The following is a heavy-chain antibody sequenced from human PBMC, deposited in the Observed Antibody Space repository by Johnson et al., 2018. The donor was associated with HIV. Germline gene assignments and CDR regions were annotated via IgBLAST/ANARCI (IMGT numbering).Heavy chain of an antibody. J-gene: IGHJ3*02. V-gene: IGHV3-23*04. D-gene: IGHD1-26*01. Sequence: EKLVESGGGLVQPGGSLRLSCAASGLIFSRSWMHWVRQAPGKGLEWVSAISGSGGSTYYADSVKGRFTISRDNSKNTLYLQMNSLRAEDTAVYYCAKTQWELLGVGAFDIWGQGTMVTVSS. CDR2: ISGSGGST. CDR1: GLIFSRSW. CDR3: AKTQWELLGVGAFDI.